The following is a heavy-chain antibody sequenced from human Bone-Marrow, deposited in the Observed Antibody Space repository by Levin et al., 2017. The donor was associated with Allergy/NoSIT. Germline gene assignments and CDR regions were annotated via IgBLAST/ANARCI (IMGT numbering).Heavy chain of an antibody. CDR2: ISGSGGNT. D-gene: IGHD3-22*01. CDR1: GFIFSNYA. CDR3: AGYDTSAYHSPFDY. V-gene: IGHV3-23*01. Sequence: PGGSLRLSCAASGFIFSNYAMNWVRQAPGKGLEWVSQISGSGGNTHYADSVTGRFTFSRDNSKNTMYLQMNRLRAEDTAVDYCAGYDTSAYHSPFDYWGQGTLVTVSS. J-gene: IGHJ4*02.